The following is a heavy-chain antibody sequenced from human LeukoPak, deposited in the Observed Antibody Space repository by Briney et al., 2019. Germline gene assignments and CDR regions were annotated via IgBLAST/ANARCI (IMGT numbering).Heavy chain of an antibody. V-gene: IGHV3-30-3*01. CDR2: ISYDGSNK. D-gene: IGHD1-26*01. Sequence: GRSLRLSCAASGFTFSSYAMHWVRQAPGKGLEWVAVISYDGSNKYYADSVKGRFTISRDNSKNTLYLQMNSLRAEDTAVYYCASTKVGGSYSLYYYGMDVWGQGTTVTVSS. J-gene: IGHJ6*02. CDR3: ASTKVGGSYSLYYYGMDV. CDR1: GFTFSSYA.